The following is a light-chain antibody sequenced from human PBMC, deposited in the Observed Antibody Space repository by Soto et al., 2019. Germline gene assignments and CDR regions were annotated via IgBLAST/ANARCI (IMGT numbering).Light chain of an antibody. V-gene: IGLV2-8*01. J-gene: IGLJ2*01. CDR1: SSDVGNYNY. CDR3: TSYAAGKNLV. Sequence: QSVLTQPPSASGSPGQSVTISCTGTSSDVGNYNYVSWYQQYPGKAPKLMIYEVNKRPSGVPDRFSGSKSGNTASLTVSGLEAEDAADYYCTSYAAGKNLVFGGGTKVTVL. CDR2: EVN.